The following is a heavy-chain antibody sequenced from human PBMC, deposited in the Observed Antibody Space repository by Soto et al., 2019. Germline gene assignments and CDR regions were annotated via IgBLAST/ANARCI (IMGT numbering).Heavy chain of an antibody. CDR2: ISGSGGST. CDR3: AKDFPVHHKYQLLHDGY. CDR1: GFTFSSYA. V-gene: IGHV3-23*01. D-gene: IGHD2-2*01. J-gene: IGHJ4*02. Sequence: GGSLRLSCAASGFTFSSYAMSWVRQAPGKGLEWVSAISGSGGSTYYADSVKGRFTISRDNSKNTLYLQMNSLRAEDTAVYYCAKDFPVHHKYQLLHDGYWGQGTLVTVSS.